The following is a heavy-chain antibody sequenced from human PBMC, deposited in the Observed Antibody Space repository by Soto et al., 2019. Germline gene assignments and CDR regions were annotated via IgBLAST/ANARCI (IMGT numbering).Heavy chain of an antibody. D-gene: IGHD3-10*01. CDR1: GGSFSGYY. CDR3: TLVTRITMVRGGFDP. J-gene: IGHJ5*02. V-gene: IGHV4-34*01. Sequence: SETLSLTCAVYGGSFSGYYWSWIRQPPGKGLEWIGEINHSGSTNYNPSLKSRVTISVDTSKNQFSLKLSSVTAADTAVYYCTLVTRITMVRGGFDPWGQGTLVTVSS. CDR2: INHSGST.